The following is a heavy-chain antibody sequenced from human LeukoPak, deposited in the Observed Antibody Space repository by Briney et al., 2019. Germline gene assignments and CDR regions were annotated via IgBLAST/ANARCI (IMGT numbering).Heavy chain of an antibody. CDR3: ARGGTTVTPGLLWFDP. J-gene: IGHJ5*02. CDR1: GFTFTSYG. V-gene: IGHV3-33*01. D-gene: IGHD4-17*01. CDR2: IYYDGSNK. Sequence: GRSLRLSCAASGFTFTSYGMHWVRQAPGKGLEWVAVIYYDGSNKYYADSVEGRFTISRDNSKNTLYLQMNSLRAEDTAVYYCARGGTTVTPGLLWFDPWGQGTLVTVSS.